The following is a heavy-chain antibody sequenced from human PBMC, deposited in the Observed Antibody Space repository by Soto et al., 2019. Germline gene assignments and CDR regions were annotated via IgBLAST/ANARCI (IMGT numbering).Heavy chain of an antibody. V-gene: IGHV4-31*03. J-gene: IGHJ4*02. CDR3: ARERGWGVATIGNY. CDR2: IYYSGST. CDR1: GGSISSGGYY. D-gene: IGHD5-12*01. Sequence: SETLSLTCTVSGGSISSGGYYWSWIRQHPGKGLEWIGYIYYSGSTYYNPSLKSRVTISVDTSKNQFSLKLSSVTAADTAVYYCARERGWGVATIGNYWGQGTLVTVSS.